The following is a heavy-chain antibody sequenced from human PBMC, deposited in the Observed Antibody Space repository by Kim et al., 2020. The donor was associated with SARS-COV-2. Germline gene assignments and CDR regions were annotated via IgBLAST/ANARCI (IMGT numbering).Heavy chain of an antibody. V-gene: IGHV4-59*08. CDR3: ARHGAAAAGTWDY. D-gene: IGHD6-13*01. Sequence: YNPSLKSRVTISVGTSRNQFSLKLSSVTAADTAVYYCARHGAAAAGTWDYWGQGTLVTVSS. J-gene: IGHJ4*02.